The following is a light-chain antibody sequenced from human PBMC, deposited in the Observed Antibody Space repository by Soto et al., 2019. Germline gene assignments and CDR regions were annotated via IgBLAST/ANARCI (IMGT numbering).Light chain of an antibody. V-gene: IGLV1-44*01. J-gene: IGLJ2*01. CDR2: SNS. CDR3: AAWDDRMDGSVL. Sequence: QSVLTQPPSASGTPGQRVTISCSGSSSNIGGNVVNWYQQLPGRAPKLLICSNSQRPSGVPDRVSGSKSGTSASLAISGLQSEDEADYYCAAWDDRMDGSVLFGGGTKLTVL. CDR1: SSNIGGNV.